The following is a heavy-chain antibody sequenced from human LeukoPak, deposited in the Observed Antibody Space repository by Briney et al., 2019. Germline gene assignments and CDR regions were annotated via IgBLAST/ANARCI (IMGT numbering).Heavy chain of an antibody. CDR2: IKQDGSEK. D-gene: IGHD2-8*01. J-gene: IGHJ4*02. V-gene: IGHV3-7*01. CDR3: AKGGRGNGEVY. CDR1: GFTFSSYW. Sequence: PGGSLRLSCAVSGFTFSSYWMNWVRQAPGKGLEWVANIKQDGSEKNYVDSVKGRFTISRDNDKSSLFLQMNDLRAEDTAVYYCAKGGRGNGEVYWGQGTLVTVSS.